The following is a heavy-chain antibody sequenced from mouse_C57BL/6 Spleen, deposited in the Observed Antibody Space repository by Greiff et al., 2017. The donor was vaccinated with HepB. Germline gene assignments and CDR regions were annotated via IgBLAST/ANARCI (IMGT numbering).Heavy chain of an antibody. J-gene: IGHJ1*03. V-gene: IGHV5-17*01. CDR2: ISSGSSTI. Sequence: EVQGVESGGGLVKPGGSLKLSCAASGFTFSDYGMHWVRQAPEKGLEWVAYISSGSSTIYYADTVKGRFTISRDNAKNTLFLQMTSLRSEDTAMYYCARPQREYGSSVWYFDVWGTGTTVTVSS. CDR1: GFTFSDYG. CDR3: ARPQREYGSSVWYFDV. D-gene: IGHD1-1*01.